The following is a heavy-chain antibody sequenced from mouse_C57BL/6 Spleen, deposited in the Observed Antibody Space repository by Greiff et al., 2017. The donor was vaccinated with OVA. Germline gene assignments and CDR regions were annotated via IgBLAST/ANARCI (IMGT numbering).Heavy chain of an antibody. D-gene: IGHD1-1*01. V-gene: IGHV1-55*01. CDR2: IYPGSGST. CDR1: GYTFTSYW. CDR3: ARYYYGSSYALYYFDY. J-gene: IGHJ2*01. Sequence: QVQLQQPGAELVKPGASVKMSCKASGYTFTSYWITWVKQRPGQGLEWIGDIYPGSGSTNYNEKFKSKATLTVDTSSSTASMQLSSLTSEDSAVYYCARYYYGSSYALYYFDYWGQGTTLTVSS.